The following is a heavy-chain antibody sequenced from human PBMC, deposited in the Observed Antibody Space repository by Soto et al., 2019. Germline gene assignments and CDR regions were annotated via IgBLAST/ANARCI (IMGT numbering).Heavy chain of an antibody. CDR3: ASQSGSYDY. D-gene: IGHD1-26*01. Sequence: SETLSLTCTVSGGSISYNYWSWIRQPPGKGLEWIGYIYYTGSTNYNPSLKSRVTISVDTSKNQFSLKLSSVTAADTAVYYCASQSGSYDYWGQGTLVTVSS. J-gene: IGHJ4*02. CDR1: GGSISYNY. V-gene: IGHV4-59*01. CDR2: IYYTGST.